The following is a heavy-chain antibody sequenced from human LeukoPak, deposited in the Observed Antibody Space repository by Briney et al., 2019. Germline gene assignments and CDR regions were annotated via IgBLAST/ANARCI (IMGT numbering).Heavy chain of an antibody. V-gene: IGHV4-34*01. J-gene: IGHJ6*04. CDR2: INHSGST. Sequence: PSETLSLTCAVYGGSFSGYYWSWIRQPPGKGLEWIGEINHSGSTNYNPSLKSRVTISVDTSKNQFSLKLSSVTAADTAVYYCARAGTGLLWFGEDNYYYYGMDFWGKGTTVTVSS. D-gene: IGHD3-10*01. CDR3: ARAGTGLLWFGEDNYYYYGMDF. CDR1: GGSFSGYY.